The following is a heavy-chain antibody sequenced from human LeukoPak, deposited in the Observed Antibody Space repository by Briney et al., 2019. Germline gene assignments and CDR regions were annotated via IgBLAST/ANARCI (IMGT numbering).Heavy chain of an antibody. D-gene: IGHD5-12*01. CDR3: AAQYSGYVRLDY. CDR2: ISHSGST. V-gene: IGHV4-34*01. J-gene: IGHJ4*02. Sequence: SSETLSLTCAVYGGSFSDYYWSWIRQPPGKGLEWIGEISHSGSTNYNPSLKSRVTMSVDTSKNRFSLKLTSVTAADTAVYYCAAQYSGYVRLDYWGQGTLVTVSS. CDR1: GGSFSDYY.